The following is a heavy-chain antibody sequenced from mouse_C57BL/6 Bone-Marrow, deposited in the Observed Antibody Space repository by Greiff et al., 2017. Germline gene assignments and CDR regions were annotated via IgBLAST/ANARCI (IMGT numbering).Heavy chain of an antibody. Sequence: EVMLVESGGGLVQPGGSLSLSCAASGFTFTDYYMSWVRQPPGQALEWLGFIRNKANGYTTEYSASVKGRFTISRDNSQSILYLQMHALSAEGSATYYCARYYGDVWGTGTTVTVSS. J-gene: IGHJ1*03. V-gene: IGHV7-3*01. D-gene: IGHD1-1*01. CDR3: ARYYGDV. CDR2: IRNKANGYTT. CDR1: GFTFTDYY.